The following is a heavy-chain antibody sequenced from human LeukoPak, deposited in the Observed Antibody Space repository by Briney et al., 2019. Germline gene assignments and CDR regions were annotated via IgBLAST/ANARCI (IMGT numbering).Heavy chain of an antibody. CDR3: ARDREGGADS. V-gene: IGHV3-11*05. D-gene: IGHD3-16*01. CDR2: INPDGSYT. Sequence: GGSLRLSCAGSGFVFSEFYMNWIRQSPGKGLEWLGCINPDGSYTTYGDTVKGRFTISRDNAKAALYLQMSSLRAEDTAVYYCARDREGGADSWGQGTLVTVSS. CDR1: GFVFSEFY. J-gene: IGHJ5*01.